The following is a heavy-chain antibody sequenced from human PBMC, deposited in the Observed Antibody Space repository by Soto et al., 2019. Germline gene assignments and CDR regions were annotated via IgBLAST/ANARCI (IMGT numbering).Heavy chain of an antibody. CDR1: GGSISSGDYY. CDR3: ARQGYCSGGSCSNWFDP. CDR2: IYYSGST. J-gene: IGHJ5*02. D-gene: IGHD2-15*01. V-gene: IGHV4-30-4*01. Sequence: QVQLQESGPGLVKPSQTLSLTCTVSGGSISSGDYYWSWIRQPPGKGLEWIGYIYYSGSTYYNPSLKSGVTISVATSKNQFSLKLSSVTAADTAVYYCARQGYCSGGSCSNWFDPWGQGTLVTVSS.